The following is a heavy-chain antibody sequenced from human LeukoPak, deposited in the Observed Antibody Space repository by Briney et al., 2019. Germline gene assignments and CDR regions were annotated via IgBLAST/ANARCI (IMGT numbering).Heavy chain of an antibody. V-gene: IGHV3-53*01. J-gene: IGHJ5*02. Sequence: GGSLRLSCAASGFTVSSNYMSWVRQAPGKGLEWVSLIYSGGSTYYADSVKGRFTISRDNSKNTLYLQMNSLRAEDTAVYYCAKQRDNWFDPWGQGTLVTVSS. D-gene: IGHD1/OR15-1a*01. CDR3: AKQRDNWFDP. CDR1: GFTVSSNY. CDR2: IYSGGST.